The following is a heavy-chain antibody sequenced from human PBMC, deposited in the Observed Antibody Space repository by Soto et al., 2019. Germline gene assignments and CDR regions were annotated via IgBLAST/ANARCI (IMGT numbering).Heavy chain of an antibody. V-gene: IGHV3-73*01. J-gene: IGHJ4*02. Sequence: EVQLVESGGGLVQPGGSLKLSCAASGFTFSGSAIHWVRQASGKGLEWVGRIRSKFNSYATAYAASVQGRFTIPRDDSKNTEYLQMNSLKTEDTAVYYCLAMTSVTTFSSHWGQGTLVTVSS. CDR1: GFTFSGSA. CDR3: LAMTSVTTFSSH. D-gene: IGHD4-17*01. CDR2: IRSKFNSYAT.